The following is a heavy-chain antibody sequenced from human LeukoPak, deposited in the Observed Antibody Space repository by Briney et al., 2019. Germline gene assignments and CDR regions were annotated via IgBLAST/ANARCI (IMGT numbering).Heavy chain of an antibody. D-gene: IGHD2-2*01. CDR3: ARTLLPATRGAFDI. Sequence: MTSETLSLTCTVSGGSISSGSYYWSWIRQPAGKGLEWIGRINTSERTNYNPSLEGRVTISVDTSKNQFSVNLSSVTDADTAVYYCARTLLPATRGAFDIWGQGTMVTVSS. CDR2: INTSERT. J-gene: IGHJ3*02. CDR1: GGSISSGSYY. V-gene: IGHV4-61*02.